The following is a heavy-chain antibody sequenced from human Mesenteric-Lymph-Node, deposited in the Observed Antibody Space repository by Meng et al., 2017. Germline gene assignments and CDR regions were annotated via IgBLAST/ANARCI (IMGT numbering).Heavy chain of an antibody. Sequence: ASVKVSCKASGYMFTSYGISWVRQAPGQGLEWMGWISANNGNTNYLQKFQGRVTITADESTSTAYMELSSLRSEDTAVYYCAREKGYYDILTGYYPRDAFDIWGQGTMVTVSS. V-gene: IGHV1-18*01. J-gene: IGHJ3*02. D-gene: IGHD3-9*01. CDR2: ISANNGNT. CDR1: GYMFTSYG. CDR3: AREKGYYDILTGYYPRDAFDI.